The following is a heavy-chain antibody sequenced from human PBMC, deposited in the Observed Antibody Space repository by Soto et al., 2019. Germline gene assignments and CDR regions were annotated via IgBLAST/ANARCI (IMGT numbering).Heavy chain of an antibody. J-gene: IGHJ4*02. V-gene: IGHV3-30*18. CDR2: ISYDGSNK. D-gene: IGHD3-9*01. CDR3: AKTGVDDILTGYYMSYYFDY. Sequence: GGSLRLSCAASGFTFSSYGMHWVRQAPGKGLEWVAVISYDGSNKYYADSVKGRFTISRDNSKNTLYLQMNSLRAEDTAVYYCAKTGVDDILTGYYMSYYFDYWGQGTLVT. CDR1: GFTFSSYG.